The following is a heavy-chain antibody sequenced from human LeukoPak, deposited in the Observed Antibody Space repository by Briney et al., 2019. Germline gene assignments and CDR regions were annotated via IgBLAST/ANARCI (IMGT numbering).Heavy chain of an antibody. J-gene: IGHJ4*02. CDR1: GGTFSSYA. Sequence: SVKVSCKASGGTFSSYAISWVRQAPGQGLEWMGRIIPIFGTANYAQKFQGRVTITTDESTSTAYMELSSLRSEDSAVYYCAQMPDGYNGVVDYWGQGTLVTVSS. V-gene: IGHV1-69*05. CDR3: AQMPDGYNGVVDY. CDR2: IIPIFGTA. D-gene: IGHD5-24*01.